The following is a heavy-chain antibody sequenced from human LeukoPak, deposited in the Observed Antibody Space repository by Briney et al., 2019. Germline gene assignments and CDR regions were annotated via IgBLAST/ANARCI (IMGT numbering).Heavy chain of an antibody. CDR2: IYTSGST. V-gene: IGHV4-4*07. CDR3: ARVYCSSTSCNAFDI. Sequence: SETLSLTCTVSGGSISSYYWSWIRQPAGKGLEWIGHIYTSGSTNYNPSLKSRVTMSVDTSKNQFSLKLSSVTAADTAVYYCARVYCSSTSCNAFDIWGQGTMVTVSS. J-gene: IGHJ3*02. D-gene: IGHD2-2*01. CDR1: GGSISSYY.